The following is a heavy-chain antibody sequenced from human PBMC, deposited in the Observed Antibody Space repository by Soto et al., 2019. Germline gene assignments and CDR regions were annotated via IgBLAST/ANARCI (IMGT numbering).Heavy chain of an antibody. D-gene: IGHD4-17*01. CDR2: IYYTGST. V-gene: IGHV4-31*03. CDR1: GASISNGGFY. J-gene: IGHJ4*02. Sequence: VQLQESGPGLVKPSQTLSLTCTVSGASISNGGFYWSWIRQHPGMGLEWVGYIYYTGSTYYNPSLRTRVTISVDTSKNQFSLRLRSVTAADTAVYYCVVSYGAFDYWGQGTLVTVSS. CDR3: VVSYGAFDY.